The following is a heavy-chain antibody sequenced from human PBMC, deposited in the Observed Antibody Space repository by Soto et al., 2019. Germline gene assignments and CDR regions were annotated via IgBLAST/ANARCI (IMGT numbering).Heavy chain of an antibody. D-gene: IGHD3-16*02. V-gene: IGHV3-7*03. CDR2: IKQDGSEK. CDR1: GFTFSSYW. J-gene: IGHJ5*02. Sequence: PGGSLRLSCAASGFTFSSYWMSWVRQAPGKGLEWVANIKQDGSEKYYVDSVKGRFTISRANAKNSLYLQMNSLRAEDTAVYYCARRSFSPPSINWFEPWGQGTMVTVYS. CDR3: ARRSFSPPSINWFEP.